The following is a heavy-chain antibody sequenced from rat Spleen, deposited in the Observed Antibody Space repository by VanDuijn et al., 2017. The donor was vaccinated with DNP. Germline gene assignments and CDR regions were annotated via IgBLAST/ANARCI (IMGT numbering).Heavy chain of an antibody. CDR3: ARDLAYYGGYTGDYFDY. Sequence: QVQLKESGPGLVQPSQTLSLTCNVAGFSLSRYNIHWIRQPPGKGLEWMGLIWKTGGPRYNSLLTSRLSIRKDISKSQVFLELNSLQVEDTATYYCARDLAYYGGYTGDYFDYWGQGVMVTVSS. CDR2: IWKTGGP. V-gene: IGHV2-41*01. J-gene: IGHJ2*01. CDR1: GFSLSRYN. D-gene: IGHD1-11*01.